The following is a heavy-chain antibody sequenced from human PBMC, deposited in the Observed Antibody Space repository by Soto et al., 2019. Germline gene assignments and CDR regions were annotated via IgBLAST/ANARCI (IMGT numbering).Heavy chain of an antibody. V-gene: IGHV1-69*01. CDR1: GGTFSSYA. D-gene: IGHD2-15*01. CDR3: ARVGSGGSGVGGYYYYGMDV. CDR2: IIPIFGTA. J-gene: IGHJ6*02. Sequence: QVQLVQSGAEVKKPGSSVKVSCKASGGTFSSYAISWVRQAPGQGLEWMGGIIPIFGTANYAQKFQGRVTITADESTSTAYMELSSLRSEDTAVYYCARVGSGGSGVGGYYYYGMDVWGQGTTVTVSS.